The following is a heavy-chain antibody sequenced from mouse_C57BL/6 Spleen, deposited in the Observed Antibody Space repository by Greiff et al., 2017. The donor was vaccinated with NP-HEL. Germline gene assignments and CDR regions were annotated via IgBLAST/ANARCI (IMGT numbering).Heavy chain of an antibody. CDR3: ARDGYDYDEGYAMDY. CDR2: IHPNSGST. D-gene: IGHD2-4*01. CDR1: GYTFTSYW. Sequence: QVQLQQPGAELVKPGASVKLSCKASGYTFTSYWMHWVKQRPGQGLEWIGMIHPNSGSTNYNEKFKSKATLTVDKSSSTAYMQLSSLTSEDSAVYYSARDGYDYDEGYAMDYWGQGTSVTVSS. V-gene: IGHV1-64*01. J-gene: IGHJ4*01.